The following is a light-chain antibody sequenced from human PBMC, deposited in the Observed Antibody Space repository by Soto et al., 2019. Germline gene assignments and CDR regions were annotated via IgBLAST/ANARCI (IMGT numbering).Light chain of an antibody. V-gene: IGLV2-14*03. Sequence: QSALTQPASVSGSPGQSITISCSGTSSDVGASNYVSWYQQHPGEAPKLIIYDVSYRPSGVSNRFSGSKSANTASLTISGLQAADEGDYFCSSYSSSAPGVLFGGGTKLTVL. CDR2: DVS. CDR1: SSDVGASNY. CDR3: SSYSSSAPGVL. J-gene: IGLJ2*01.